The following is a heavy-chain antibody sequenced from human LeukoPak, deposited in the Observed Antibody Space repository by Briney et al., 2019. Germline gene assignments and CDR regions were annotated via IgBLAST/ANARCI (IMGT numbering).Heavy chain of an antibody. CDR2: IRYDGSHK. Sequence: GGSLRLSCAASGFTFSTYGMHWVRQAPGKGLEWVAFIRYDGSHKYYADSVKGRFTISRDNSKNTLYLQMNSLRVEDTAVYHCASEYCSGGSCYYYYMDVWGKGTTVTISS. D-gene: IGHD2-15*01. CDR3: ASEYCSGGSCYYYYMDV. V-gene: IGHV3-30*02. CDR1: GFTFSTYG. J-gene: IGHJ6*03.